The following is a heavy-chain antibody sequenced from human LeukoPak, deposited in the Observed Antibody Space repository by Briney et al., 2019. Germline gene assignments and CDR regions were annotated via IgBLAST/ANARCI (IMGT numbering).Heavy chain of an antibody. CDR1: GGSISSSSYY. J-gene: IGHJ4*02. D-gene: IGHD4-17*01. Sequence: SETLSLTCTVSGGSISSSSYYWGWIRQPPGKGLEWIGSIYYSGSTYYNPSLKSRVTISVDTSKNQFSLKLSSVTAADTAVYYCARDDTVTTLYFDYWGQGTLVTVSS. CDR3: ARDDTVTTLYFDY. V-gene: IGHV4-39*07. CDR2: IYYSGST.